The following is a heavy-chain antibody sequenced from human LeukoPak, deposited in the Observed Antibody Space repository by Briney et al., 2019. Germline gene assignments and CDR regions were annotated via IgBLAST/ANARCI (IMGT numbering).Heavy chain of an antibody. CDR2: IYHSGST. J-gene: IGHJ4*02. D-gene: IGHD2-15*01. CDR1: GYSPSSGYD. Sequence: SETLSHTRTLSGYSPSSGYDWGWTRQPPGTGLDWIGRIYHSGSTYYNPSLKSRVTISVDTSKNQFSLKLSSVTAADTAVYYCARALGYCSGGSCPPYYFDYWGQGTLVTVSS. V-gene: IGHV4-38-2*02. CDR3: ARALGYCSGGSCPPYYFDY.